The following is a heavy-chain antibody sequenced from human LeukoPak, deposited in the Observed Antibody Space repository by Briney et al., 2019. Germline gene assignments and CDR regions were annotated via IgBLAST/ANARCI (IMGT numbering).Heavy chain of an antibody. V-gene: IGHV4-38-2*02. CDR1: GYSISSGYY. Sequence: PSETLSLTCTVSGYSISSGYYWGWIRQPPGKGLEWIGSIYHSGSTYYNPSLKSRVTISVDTSKNQFSLKLSSVTAADTAVYYCARSSSTSCSFDYWGQGTLVIVSS. CDR2: IYHSGST. D-gene: IGHD2-2*01. CDR3: ARSSSTSCSFDY. J-gene: IGHJ4*02.